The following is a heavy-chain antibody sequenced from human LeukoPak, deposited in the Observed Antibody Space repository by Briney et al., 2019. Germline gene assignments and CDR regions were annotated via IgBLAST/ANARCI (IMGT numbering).Heavy chain of an antibody. Sequence: PGGSLRLSSAAPGVSFRNDAMSWGRQAPPRGAEWVSSVRGNDETFYADSVKGRYTLSRDDSRNTVYLQLDNLRVEDTAIYYCARASWVSYPDAVRWGQGTQVTVSS. CDR2: VRGNDET. J-gene: IGHJ4*02. V-gene: IGHV3-23*01. CDR3: ARASWVSYPDAVR. D-gene: IGHD3-16*01. CDR1: GVSFRNDA.